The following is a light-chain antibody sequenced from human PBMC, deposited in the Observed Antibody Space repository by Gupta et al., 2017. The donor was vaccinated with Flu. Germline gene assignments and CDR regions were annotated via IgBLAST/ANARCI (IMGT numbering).Light chain of an antibody. V-gene: IGLV2-14*01. CDR1: SSDYVGDNN. CDR3: CAYTRTPTNDWV. J-gene: IGLJ3*02. CDR2: EVN. Sequence: TGTSSDYVGDNNVSWYQQHPGKAPPVMLCEVNNRHSGVAPGCCVSKSGNATALTITPLPAEEEEDYDCCAYTRTPTNDWVFGGGTKLTVL.